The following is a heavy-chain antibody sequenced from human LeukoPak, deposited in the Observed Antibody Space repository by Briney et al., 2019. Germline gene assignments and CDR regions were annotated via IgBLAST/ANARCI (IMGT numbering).Heavy chain of an antibody. CDR3: ARVNLEVVPAAMLNRFDP. D-gene: IGHD2-2*01. Sequence: KSSETLSLTCTVSGGSISSSSYYWGWIRQPPGKGLEWIGSIYYSGSTYYNSSLKSRVTISVDTSKNQFSLKLSSVTAADTAVYYCARVNLEVVPAAMLNRFDPWGQGTLVTVSS. J-gene: IGHJ5*02. CDR1: GGSISSSSYY. CDR2: IYYSGST. V-gene: IGHV4-39*07.